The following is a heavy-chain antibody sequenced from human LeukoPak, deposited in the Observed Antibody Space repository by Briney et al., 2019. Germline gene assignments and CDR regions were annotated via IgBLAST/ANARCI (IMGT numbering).Heavy chain of an antibody. Sequence: PSETLSLTCTVSGGSISSYYWSSIRQPPGKGLEWIGYIYYSGSTNYNPSLKSRVTISVDTSKNQFSLKLSSVTAADTAVYYCAREGYCSGGSCSGRMDVWGQGTTVTVSS. CDR2: IYYSGST. J-gene: IGHJ6*02. V-gene: IGHV4-59*01. CDR1: GGSISSYY. CDR3: AREGYCSGGSCSGRMDV. D-gene: IGHD2-15*01.